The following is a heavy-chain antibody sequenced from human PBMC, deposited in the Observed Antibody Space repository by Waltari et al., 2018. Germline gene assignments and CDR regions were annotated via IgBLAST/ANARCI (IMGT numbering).Heavy chain of an antibody. J-gene: IGHJ4*02. D-gene: IGHD5-18*01. CDR2: IYSGGST. CDR1: GFTVSSHY. Sequence: EVQLVESGGGLIQPGGSLRISCAASGFTVSSHYMNWVRQAPGKGLGWVSVIYSGGSTYYADSVKGRFTISRDNSKNTLYLQMNSLRAEDTAVYYCAREGGYSYDLDYWGQGTLVTVSS. V-gene: IGHV3-53*01. CDR3: AREGGYSYDLDY.